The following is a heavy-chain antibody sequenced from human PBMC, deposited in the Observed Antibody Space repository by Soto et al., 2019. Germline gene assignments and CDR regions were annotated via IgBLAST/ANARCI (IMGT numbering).Heavy chain of an antibody. D-gene: IGHD3-3*01. CDR3: ARDGGITIFGVVSYNLFDP. CDR1: GGTYSSYT. CDR2: IIPILGIA. Sequence: QVQLVQSGAEVKKPGSSVKVSCKASGGTYSSYTISWVRQAPGQGIEWMGRIIPILGIANYAQKFQGRVTITADKATSTAYMELSSLRSEDTAVYYCARDGGITIFGVVSYNLFDPWGQGTLVTVSS. V-gene: IGHV1-69*02. J-gene: IGHJ5*02.